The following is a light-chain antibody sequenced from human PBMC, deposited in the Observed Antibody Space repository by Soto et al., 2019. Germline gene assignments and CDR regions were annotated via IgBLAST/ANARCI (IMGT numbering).Light chain of an antibody. Sequence: QSVLTQPPSVSAAPGQKVTISCSGSSSNLGNNYVSWYQQLPGTAPKLLIYDNNKRPSGIPDRFSGSKSGTSGTLDITGLQTGDEADYYCATWDYSLTGEVFGGGTKLTVL. V-gene: IGLV1-51*01. CDR3: ATWDYSLTGEV. CDR1: SSNLGNNY. J-gene: IGLJ2*01. CDR2: DNN.